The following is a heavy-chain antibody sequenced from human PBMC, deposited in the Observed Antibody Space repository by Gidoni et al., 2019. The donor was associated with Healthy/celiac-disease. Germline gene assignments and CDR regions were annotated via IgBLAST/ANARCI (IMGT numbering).Heavy chain of an antibody. D-gene: IGHD6-13*01. CDR2: IKSKTDVGTT. CDR1: GFTFSNAW. CDR3: TTDSAACIEDYY. V-gene: IGHV3-15*07. J-gene: IGHJ4*02. Sequence: EVQLVESGGGVVKPGGSLRISCAASGFTFSNAWMNWVRQAPGKGLEWVGRIKSKTDVGTTDYSAPVKGRFTISRDDSKNTLYLQMNSLKTEDTAVYYCTTDSAACIEDYYWGQGTLVTVSS.